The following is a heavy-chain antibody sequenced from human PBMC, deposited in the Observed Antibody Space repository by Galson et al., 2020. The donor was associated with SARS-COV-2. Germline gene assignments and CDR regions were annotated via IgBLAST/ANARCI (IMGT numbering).Heavy chain of an antibody. V-gene: IGHV5-51*01. CDR1: GYSFTSYW. CDR2: IYPGDSDT. Sequence: GESLKISCKGSGYSFTSYWIGWVRQMPGKGLEWMGIIYPGDSDTRYSPSFQGQVTISADKSISTAYLQWSSLKASDTAMYYCARRSTKYSSGWYYYYGMDVWGQGTTGTVSS. D-gene: IGHD6-19*01. J-gene: IGHJ6*02. CDR3: ARRSTKYSSGWYYYYGMDV.